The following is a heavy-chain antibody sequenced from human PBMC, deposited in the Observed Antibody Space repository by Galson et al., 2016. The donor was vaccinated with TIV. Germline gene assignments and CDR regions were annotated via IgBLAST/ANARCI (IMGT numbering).Heavy chain of an antibody. CDR2: IYSDGNT. CDR3: VRDYL. V-gene: IGHV3-53*05. Sequence: SLRLSCAASGFTFITKYTSWVRQAPGKGLERVSVIYSDGNTYSADSVKGRFSISGDNSKNTLYLQLNTLTTEDTAVYYCVRDYLWGRGTLVTVSS. J-gene: IGHJ2*01. CDR1: GFTFITKY.